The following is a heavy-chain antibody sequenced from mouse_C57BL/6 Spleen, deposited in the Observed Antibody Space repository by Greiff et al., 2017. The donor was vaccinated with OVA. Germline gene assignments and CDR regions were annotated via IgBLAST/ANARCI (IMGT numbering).Heavy chain of an antibody. Sequence: VQLQQSGPELVKPGASVKISCKASGYAFSSSWMNWVKQRPGKGLEWIGRIYPGDGDTNYNGKFKGKATLTADKSSSTAYMQLSSLTSEASAVYFCAQAWFAYWGQGTLVTVSA. CDR3: AQAWFAY. CDR1: GYAFSSSW. D-gene: IGHD3-2*02. J-gene: IGHJ3*01. V-gene: IGHV1-82*01. CDR2: IYPGDGDT.